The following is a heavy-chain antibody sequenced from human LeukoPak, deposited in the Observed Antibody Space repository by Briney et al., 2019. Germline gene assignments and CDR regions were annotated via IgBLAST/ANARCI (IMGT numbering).Heavy chain of an antibody. CDR2: ISPYNGEA. CDR1: GYPFSGFR. J-gene: IGHJ4*02. D-gene: IGHD5-24*01. V-gene: IGHV1-18*01. CDR3: ARVGGGNYYYFDS. Sequence: ASVKVSCKASGYPFSGFRISWVRQAPGQGLEWMGWISPYNGEASYSQVVQDRDTMTTDISTGTADMELRGLKSDHTAVYYCARVGGGNYYYFDSWGQGTLVSVSS.